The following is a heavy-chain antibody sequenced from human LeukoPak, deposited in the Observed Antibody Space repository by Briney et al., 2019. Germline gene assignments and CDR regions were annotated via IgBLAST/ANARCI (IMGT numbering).Heavy chain of an antibody. CDR2: IKEDGTQK. V-gene: IGHV3-7*03. Sequence: GSLRLSCAASGFTFNKSWMSWVRQAPGKGPEWVANIKEDGTQKYYVDSVRGRFTISRDNSKNTLYLQMNSLRAEDTAVYYCANKWVGHIWDAFDIWGQGTMVTVSS. J-gene: IGHJ3*02. CDR1: GFTFNKSW. CDR3: ANKWVGHIWDAFDI. D-gene: IGHD3-3*02.